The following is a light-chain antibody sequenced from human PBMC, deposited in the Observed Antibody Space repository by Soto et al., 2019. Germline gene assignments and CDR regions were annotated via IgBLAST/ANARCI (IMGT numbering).Light chain of an antibody. J-gene: IGLJ1*01. CDR2: EVS. V-gene: IGLV2-14*03. Sequence: QSVLTQPASVSGSPGQSIAISCTGTSSDVGAYDFVSWYQQHPDKAPKLMIYEVSHRPSGVSYRFSGSKSVNTATLTISGLQAEDEADYYCSSDTTSSTRVFGTGTKLTVL. CDR3: SSDTTSSTRV. CDR1: SSDVGAYDF.